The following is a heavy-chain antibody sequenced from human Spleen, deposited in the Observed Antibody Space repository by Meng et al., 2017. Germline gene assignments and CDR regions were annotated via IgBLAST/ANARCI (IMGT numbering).Heavy chain of an antibody. D-gene: IGHD4-11*01. CDR2: FYYSGTT. J-gene: IGHJ4*02. Sequence: QVQLPESGQVLVRPSETLSLTCTVSGGSVSSGYYYWSWIRQPPGKGLEWIGYFYYSGTTDYNPSLKSRVTMSVDTSKNQFSLKLSSVTAADSAVYYCARGPTTMAHDFDYWGQGTLVTVSS. CDR1: GGSVSSGYYY. CDR3: ARGPTTMAHDFDY. V-gene: IGHV4-61*01.